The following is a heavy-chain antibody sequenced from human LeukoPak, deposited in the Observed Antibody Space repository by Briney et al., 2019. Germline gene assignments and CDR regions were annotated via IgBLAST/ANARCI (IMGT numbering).Heavy chain of an antibody. Sequence: PGGSLRLSCAASGFTFSSYGMHWVRQAPGKGLEWVAFIRYDGSNKYYADSVKGRFTISRDNSKNTLYLQMNSLRAEDTAVYYCAKVSTYYYDSSGYYFDSWGQGTLVTVSS. CDR1: GFTFSSYG. CDR3: AKVSTYYYDSSGYYFDS. D-gene: IGHD3-22*01. J-gene: IGHJ4*02. V-gene: IGHV3-30*02. CDR2: IRYDGSNK.